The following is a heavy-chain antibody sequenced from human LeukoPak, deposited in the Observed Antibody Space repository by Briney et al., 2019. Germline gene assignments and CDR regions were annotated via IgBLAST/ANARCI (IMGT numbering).Heavy chain of an antibody. CDR2: NNPNSGGT. CDR1: GYTFTDYY. D-gene: IGHD3-22*01. V-gene: IGHV1-2*02. CDR3: ARASYYYDSSGYPGYYFDY. Sequence: ASVKVSCKASGYTFTDYYMHWVRQAPGQGLEWMGWNNPNSGGTNYAQKFQGRVTMTRDTSISTAYMELSRLRSDDTAVYYCARASYYYDSSGYPGYYFDYWGQGTLVTVSS. J-gene: IGHJ4*02.